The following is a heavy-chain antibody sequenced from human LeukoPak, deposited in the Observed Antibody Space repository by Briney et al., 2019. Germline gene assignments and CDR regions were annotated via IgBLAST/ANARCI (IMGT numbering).Heavy chain of an antibody. Sequence: PSETLSLTCTVSGGSISSYYWSWIRQPPGKGLEWIGHIYYSGSTNYNPSLKSRVIISLDTSKNQFSLKLTSVTAADTAVYYCARGPSGSYSRWFDYWGQGTLVTVSS. CDR1: GGSISSYY. V-gene: IGHV4-59*01. CDR2: IYYSGST. D-gene: IGHD1-26*01. J-gene: IGHJ4*02. CDR3: ARGPSGSYSRWFDY.